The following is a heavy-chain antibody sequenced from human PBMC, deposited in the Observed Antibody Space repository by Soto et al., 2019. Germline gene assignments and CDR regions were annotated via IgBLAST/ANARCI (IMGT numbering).Heavy chain of an antibody. V-gene: IGHV3-21*04. Sequence: PGGSLRLSCAASGFTFSSYIMNWVRQAPGKGLEWVSSISSSSSYIYYADSVKGRFTISRDNAKNSLYLQMNSLRAEDTAVYYCAKIPDYDILTGYIPYYFDYWGQGTLVTVSS. J-gene: IGHJ4*02. CDR2: ISSSSSYI. CDR1: GFTFSSYI. D-gene: IGHD3-9*01. CDR3: AKIPDYDILTGYIPYYFDY.